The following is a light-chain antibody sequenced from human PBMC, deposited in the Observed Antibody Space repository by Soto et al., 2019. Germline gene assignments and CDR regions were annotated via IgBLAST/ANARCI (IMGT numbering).Light chain of an antibody. V-gene: IGLV2-14*01. CDR1: SSDIGGYNY. CDR3: ASYTRTTTLV. Sequence: QSALTQPASVSGSPGQSITISCTGSSSDIGGYNYVSWYQQYPGKAPKLMIYEVRNRPSGVSDRFSGSKSGNTASLTISGLQAEDEADYYCASYTRTTTLVFGGGTKLTVL. CDR2: EVR. J-gene: IGLJ2*01.